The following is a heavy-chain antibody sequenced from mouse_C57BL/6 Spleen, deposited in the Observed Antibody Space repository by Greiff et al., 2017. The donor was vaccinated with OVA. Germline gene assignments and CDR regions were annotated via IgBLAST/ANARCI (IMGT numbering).Heavy chain of an antibody. CDR2: INPNNGGT. J-gene: IGHJ4*01. CDR1: GYTFTDYN. CDR3: ARGGRRGAYYAMDY. Sequence: VQLQQSGPELVKPGASVKIPCKASGYTFTDYNMDWVQQSHGKSLEWIGDINPNNGGTIYNQKFKGKATLTVDKSSSTAYMELRSLTSEDTAVYYCARGGRRGAYYAMDYWGQGTSVTVSS. V-gene: IGHV1-18*01.